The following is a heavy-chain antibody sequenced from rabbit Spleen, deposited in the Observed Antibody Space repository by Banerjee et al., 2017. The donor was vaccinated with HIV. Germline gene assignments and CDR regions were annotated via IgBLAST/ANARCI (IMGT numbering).Heavy chain of an antibody. V-gene: IGHV1S40*01. J-gene: IGHJ6*01. CDR1: GFSFSSSYD. CDR3: ARDSGSSFSSYGMDL. CDR2: INTITGKS. Sequence: QSLEESGGDLVKPGASLTLTCTASGFSFSSSYDMSWVRQAPGKGLEWIGCINTITGKSVYATWAKGRFTISRATSTTVFLQMTSLTAADTATYFCARDSGSSFSSYGMDLWGQGTLVTVS. D-gene: IGHD8-1*01.